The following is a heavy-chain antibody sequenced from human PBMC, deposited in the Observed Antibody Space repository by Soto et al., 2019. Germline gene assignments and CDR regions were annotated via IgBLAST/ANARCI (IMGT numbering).Heavy chain of an antibody. D-gene: IGHD3-22*01. CDR2: IYFSGST. V-gene: IGHV4-59*08. J-gene: IGHJ6*02. Sequence: PSETLSLTCTVSGGSFSPNYWAWIRQPPGKGLEWVGCIYFSGSTSYNPSLKSRVTISVDTSNNQFSLKLSSVTAADTAVYYCARRLYYDSSGFEGGGMDVWGQGTTVTVSS. CDR1: GGSFSPNY. CDR3: ARRLYYDSSGFEGGGMDV.